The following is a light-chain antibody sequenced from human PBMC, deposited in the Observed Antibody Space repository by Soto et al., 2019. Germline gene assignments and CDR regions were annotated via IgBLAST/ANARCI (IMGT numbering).Light chain of an antibody. CDR1: QSVSSTY. J-gene: IGKJ2*01. Sequence: EIVLTQSPATLSLSPGERATLSCGASQSVSSTYLAWYQPNPGLAPRLLIYDASSRATGIPDRFSGSGSGTDISLTFSRLAPGDFAVYYGEQYGSSTFTFGQGTKLEIK. CDR2: DAS. V-gene: IGKV3D-20*01. CDR3: EQYGSSTFT.